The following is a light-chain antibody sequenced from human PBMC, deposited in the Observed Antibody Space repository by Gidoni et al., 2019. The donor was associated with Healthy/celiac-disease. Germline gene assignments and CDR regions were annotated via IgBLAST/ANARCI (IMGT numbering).Light chain of an antibody. CDR1: QSVSSY. J-gene: IGKJ1*01. CDR3: QQTYGTPWT. CDR2: AAS. Sequence: DIQLTQSPSSLSASVGDRITITCRAGQSVSSYLDWYQQKPGKAPKLLIYAASSLQSGVPSRFSGSGSGTDFTLTISSLQPDDFATYYCQQTYGTPWTFGQGTKVEIK. V-gene: IGKV1-39*01.